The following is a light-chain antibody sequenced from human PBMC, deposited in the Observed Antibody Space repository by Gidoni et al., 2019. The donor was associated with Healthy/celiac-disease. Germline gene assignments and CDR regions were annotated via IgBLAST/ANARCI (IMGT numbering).Light chain of an antibody. CDR2: AAS. J-gene: IGKJ4*01. V-gene: IGKV1-39*01. Sequence: DIQMTQSPSSLSASVGDRVTITCRASQSISSYLNWYQQKPGKAPKLLIYAASSLQSGVPSRFSGSGSVTDFTLTSSSLQPEDFATYYCQQSYSTGLTFGGGTKVEIK. CDR3: QQSYSTGLT. CDR1: QSISSY.